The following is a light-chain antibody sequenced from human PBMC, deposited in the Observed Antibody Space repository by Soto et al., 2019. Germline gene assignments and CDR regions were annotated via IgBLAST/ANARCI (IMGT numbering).Light chain of an antibody. J-gene: IGKJ2*01. CDR2: AAS. CDR3: QQSISAPPYT. V-gene: IGKV1-39*01. CDR1: QTISSY. Sequence: DIQMTQSPSSLSASVGDRVTITCRASQTISSYLNWYQQIPGKAPKLLIYAASSLLSGVPSRFSGSGSGTNFTRTISSLQPEDFATYYCQQSISAPPYTFGQGTKLDIK.